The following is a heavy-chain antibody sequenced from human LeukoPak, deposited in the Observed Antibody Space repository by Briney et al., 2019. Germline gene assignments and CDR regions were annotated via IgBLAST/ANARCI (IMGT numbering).Heavy chain of an antibody. CDR3: ARENEYLVGRFDY. J-gene: IGHJ4*02. D-gene: IGHD6-6*01. CDR2: IIPIFGTA. Sequence: ASVKVSCKASGGTFSSYAISWVRQAPGQGLEWMGGIIPIFGTASYAQKFQGRVTITADESTSTAYMELSSLRSEDTAVYYCARENEYLVGRFDYWGQGTLVTVSS. V-gene: IGHV1-69*13. CDR1: GGTFSSYA.